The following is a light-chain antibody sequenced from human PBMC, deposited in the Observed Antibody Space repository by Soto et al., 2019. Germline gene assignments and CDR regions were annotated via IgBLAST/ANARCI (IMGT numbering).Light chain of an antibody. J-gene: IGKJ1*01. CDR3: QQYNIWPWT. V-gene: IGKV3-15*01. CDR2: GAS. Sequence: EIVMTQSPATLSLSPGGRATLSCRASQSISGALAWYQQQPGQAPRLLIFGASTRATSFPDRFSGSGSGTDFTLTISSLQSEDFAVYYCQQYNIWPWTFGQGTKVEIK. CDR1: QSISGA.